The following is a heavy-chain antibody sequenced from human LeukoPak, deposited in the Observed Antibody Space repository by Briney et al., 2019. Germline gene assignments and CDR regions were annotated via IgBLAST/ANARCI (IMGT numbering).Heavy chain of an antibody. D-gene: IGHD1-20*01. Sequence: SAKVSCKASGGTFSSYAISWVRQAPGQGLEWMGGIIPIFGTANYAQKFQSRVTITTDESTSTAYMELSSLRSEDTAVYYCARETPGGITGTTLGYWGQGTLVTVSS. CDR3: ARETPGGITGTTLGY. CDR1: GGTFSSYA. J-gene: IGHJ4*02. V-gene: IGHV1-69*05. CDR2: IIPIFGTA.